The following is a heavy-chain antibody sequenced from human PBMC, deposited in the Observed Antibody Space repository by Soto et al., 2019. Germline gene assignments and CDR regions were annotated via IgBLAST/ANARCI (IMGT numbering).Heavy chain of an antibody. Sequence: QVQLFQSGAEVKKPGASVKVSCTASGYTFTSYGICWVRQAPGQGLEWMGWISAYNGNTNYAQKLQGRVTMTTDTSTSKAYMELRSLRSDDTAVYYCARIPSINYDFWSGYYYFDYWGQGTLVTVSS. CDR3: ARIPSINYDFWSGYYYFDY. CDR1: GYTFTSYG. J-gene: IGHJ4*02. CDR2: ISAYNGNT. D-gene: IGHD3-3*01. V-gene: IGHV1-18*01.